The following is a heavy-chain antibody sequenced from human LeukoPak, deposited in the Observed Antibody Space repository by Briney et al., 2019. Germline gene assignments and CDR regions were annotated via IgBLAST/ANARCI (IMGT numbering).Heavy chain of an antibody. Sequence: GGSLRLSCAASGFTFSSYEMNWVRQAPGKGLEWVSVIYSGGSTYYADSVKGRFTISRDNSKNTLYLQMNSLRAEDTAVYYCARVRGSYYGWFDPWGQGTLVTVSS. D-gene: IGHD1-26*01. CDR1: GFTFSSYE. J-gene: IGHJ5*02. V-gene: IGHV3-53*01. CDR2: IYSGGST. CDR3: ARVRGSYYGWFDP.